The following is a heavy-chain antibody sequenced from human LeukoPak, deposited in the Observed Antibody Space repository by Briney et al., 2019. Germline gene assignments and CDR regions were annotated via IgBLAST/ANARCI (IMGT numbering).Heavy chain of an antibody. CDR2: INSDGSSA. Sequence: PGGSLRLSCEASEFTLKDYWMHWVRQGPGKGLVWVSRINSDGSSASYADSVKGRFTISRDNAKNTLYLQMNSLRAEDTAVYYCARGSPTPNRTYFDLWGRGTLVTVSS. V-gene: IGHV3-74*01. CDR1: EFTLKDYW. CDR3: ARGSPTPNRTYFDL. D-gene: IGHD3-10*01. J-gene: IGHJ2*01.